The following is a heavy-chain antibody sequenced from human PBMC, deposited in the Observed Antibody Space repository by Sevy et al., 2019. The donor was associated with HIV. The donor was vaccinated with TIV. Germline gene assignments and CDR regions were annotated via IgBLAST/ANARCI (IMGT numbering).Heavy chain of an antibody. CDR1: GFTVSSDY. J-gene: IGHJ6*03. D-gene: IGHD3-10*01. CDR3: ARAWQGYYYGSGSYRNYYYYMDV. CDR2: IYTGGST. V-gene: IGHV3-53*01. Sequence: GGSLRLSCAASGFTVSSDYMSWVRQAPGKGLEWVSIIYTGGSTYYGVSVKGRFAISRDNSKNTWYLQMNSLRAEDTDVYYCARAWQGYYYGSGSYRNYYYYMDVWGQGPTVTVSS.